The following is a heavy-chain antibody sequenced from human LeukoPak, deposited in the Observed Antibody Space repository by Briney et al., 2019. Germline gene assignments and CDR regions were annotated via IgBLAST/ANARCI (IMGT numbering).Heavy chain of an antibody. V-gene: IGHV3-48*04. CDR2: VSISSGTI. Sequence: GGSLRLSCAASGFTVNNKYMNWVRQAPGKGLEWISFVSISSGTIYYADSVKGRFSISRDNAKSSLGLQMNSLRAEDTAVYYCARAMSTFGGVRNYFDSWGQGTLVTVSS. CDR3: ARAMSTFGGVRNYFDS. J-gene: IGHJ4*02. D-gene: IGHD3-16*01. CDR1: GFTVNNKY.